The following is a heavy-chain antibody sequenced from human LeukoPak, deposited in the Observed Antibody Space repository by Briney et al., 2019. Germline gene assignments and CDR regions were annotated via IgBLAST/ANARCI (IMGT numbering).Heavy chain of an antibody. V-gene: IGHV1-8*03. CDR1: GYTFTSYD. J-gene: IGHJ5*02. Sequence: ASVKVSCKASGYTFTSYDINWVRQATGQGLEWMGWMNPNSGNTGYAQKFQGRVTITRNTSIGTAYMELSSLRSEDTAVYYCARVAPGVVAAAYNWFDPWGQGTLVTVSS. CDR2: MNPNSGNT. CDR3: ARVAPGVVAAAYNWFDP. D-gene: IGHD2-15*01.